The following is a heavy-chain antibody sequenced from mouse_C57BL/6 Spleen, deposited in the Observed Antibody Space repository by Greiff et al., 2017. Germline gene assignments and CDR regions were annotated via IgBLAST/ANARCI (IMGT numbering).Heavy chain of an antibody. CDR2: IYPGDGDT. Sequence: QVQLKESGAELVKPGASVKISCKASGYAFSSYWMNWVKQRPGKGLEWIGQIYPGDGDTNYNGKFKGKATLTADKSSSTAYMQLSSLTSEDSAVYFCARWANWDGAWFAYWGQGTLVTVSA. CDR3: ARWANWDGAWFAY. V-gene: IGHV1-80*01. D-gene: IGHD4-1*01. CDR1: GYAFSSYW. J-gene: IGHJ3*01.